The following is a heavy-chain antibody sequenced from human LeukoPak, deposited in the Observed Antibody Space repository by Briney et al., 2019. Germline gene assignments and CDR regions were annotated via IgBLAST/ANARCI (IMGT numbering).Heavy chain of an antibody. CDR2: IYSGGST. Sequence: GGSLRLSCAASGFTVSSNYMSWVRQAPGKGLEWVSVIYSGGSTYYADSVKGRFTISRDNSKNTLFLQMNSLRAEDTAVYYCAKATNNWNDEGVDYWGQGTLVTVSS. CDR3: AKATNNWNDEGVDY. CDR1: GFTVSSNY. D-gene: IGHD1-20*01. J-gene: IGHJ4*02. V-gene: IGHV3-53*01.